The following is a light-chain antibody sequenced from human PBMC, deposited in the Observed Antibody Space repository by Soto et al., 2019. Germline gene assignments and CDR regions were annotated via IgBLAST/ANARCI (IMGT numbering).Light chain of an antibody. J-gene: IGLJ2*01. CDR3: QSYDSSLSGVV. Sequence: QAVVTQPPSVSGAPGQRVTISCTGSSSNIGADYDVHWYQQLPGTAPKLLIYGNSNRPSGVPDRFSASKSGTSASLAITGLQAEDEADYYCQSYDSSLSGVVFGGGTKLTVL. V-gene: IGLV1-40*01. CDR1: SSNIGADYD. CDR2: GNS.